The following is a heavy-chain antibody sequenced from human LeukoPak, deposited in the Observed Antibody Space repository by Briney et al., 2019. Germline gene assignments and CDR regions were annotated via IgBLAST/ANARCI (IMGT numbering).Heavy chain of an antibody. CDR3: ARLGGYYYDRRYDAFDI. J-gene: IGHJ3*02. CDR2: IKKDGTEK. CDR1: GFTFSSYW. V-gene: IGHV3-7*01. D-gene: IGHD3-22*01. Sequence: PGGSLRLSCAASGFTFSSYWMSWVRQAPGKGLEWVANIKKDGTEKYYVDSVKGRFTISRDNAKNSLYLQMNSLRAEDTAVYYCARLGGYYYDRRYDAFDIWGQGTMVTVSS.